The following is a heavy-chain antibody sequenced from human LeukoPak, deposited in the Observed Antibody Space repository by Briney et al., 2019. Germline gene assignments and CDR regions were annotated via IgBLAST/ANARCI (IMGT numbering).Heavy chain of an antibody. V-gene: IGHV3-30-3*01. CDR2: ISYDGSNK. D-gene: IGHD2-2*01. Sequence: GRSLRLSCAASGFTFSSYAMPWVRQAPGKGLEWVAVISYDGSNKYYADSVKGRFTISRDNSKNTLYLQMNSLRAEDTAVYYCARVFFDCSSTSCPVGGPWGQGTLVTVSS. CDR1: GFTFSSYA. J-gene: IGHJ5*02. CDR3: ARVFFDCSSTSCPVGGP.